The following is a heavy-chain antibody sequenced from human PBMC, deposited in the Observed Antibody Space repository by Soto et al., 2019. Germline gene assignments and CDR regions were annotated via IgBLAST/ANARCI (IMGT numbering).Heavy chain of an antibody. CDR3: ARHCSSTSCYTHYYYGMDV. J-gene: IGHJ6*02. D-gene: IGHD2-2*02. CDR1: GYTFSKYW. Sequence: GESLKISCKGSGYTFSKYWIGWVRQTPGKGLEWMGMIYPGDSDARYSPPFEGQVTFSVDKSINTAYLQWNSLKASDTAMYYCARHCSSTSCYTHYYYGMDVWGQGTTVTVSS. V-gene: IGHV5-51*01. CDR2: IYPGDSDA.